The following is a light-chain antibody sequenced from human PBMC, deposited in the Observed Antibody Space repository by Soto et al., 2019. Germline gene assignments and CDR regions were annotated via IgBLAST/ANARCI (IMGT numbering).Light chain of an antibody. J-gene: IGKJ1*01. CDR1: QSVGSD. CDR2: GAS. CDR3: QQYNNWPRT. V-gene: IGKV3-15*01. Sequence: EIVMTQSPATLSVSPGERATLSCRASQSVGSDLAWYQQKPGQAPRLVIYGASTRATGITARFSGSGSGTEFTLTISSLQSEDFAVYYCQQYNNWPRTFGQGTKGDNK.